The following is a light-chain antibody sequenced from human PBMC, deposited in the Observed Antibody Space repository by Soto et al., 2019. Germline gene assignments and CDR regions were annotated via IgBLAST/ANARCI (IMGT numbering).Light chain of an antibody. CDR1: QSVSTSY. V-gene: IGKV3-20*01. CDR3: QQYGRFMYT. J-gene: IGKJ2*01. CDR2: RAS. Sequence: ETVLTQSPGTLSLSPGERATLSCRASQSVSTSYLAWYQQKPGQAPRLLIYRASSRATGIPDRFSGSGSGTDFTITISRLEPEDFAVYYCQQYGRFMYTFGQGTKLEIK.